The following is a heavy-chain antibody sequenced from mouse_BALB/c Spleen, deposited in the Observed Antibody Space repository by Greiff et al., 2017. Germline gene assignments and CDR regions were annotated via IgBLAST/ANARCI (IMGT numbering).Heavy chain of an antibody. CDR1: GFTFTDYY. Sequence: EVHLVESGGGLVQPGGSLRLSCATSGFTFTDYYMSWVRQPPGKALEWLGFIRNKANGYTTEYSASVKGRFTISRDNSQSILYLQMNTLRAEDSATYYCARDKDWFAYWGQGTLVTVSA. J-gene: IGHJ3*01. CDR2: IRNKANGYTT. CDR3: ARDKDWFAY. V-gene: IGHV7-3*02.